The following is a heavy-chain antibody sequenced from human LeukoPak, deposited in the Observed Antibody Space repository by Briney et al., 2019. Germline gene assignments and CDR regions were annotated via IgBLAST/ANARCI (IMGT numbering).Heavy chain of an antibody. V-gene: IGHV1-69*06. CDR2: IIPIFGTA. CDR1: VGTFSSYA. D-gene: IGHD3-22*01. Sequence: SVKVSCKASVGTFSSYAISWVRQAPGHGLEWMGGIIPIFGTANYAQKFQGRVTITADKSTSTAYMELSSLRSEDTAVYYCARDGGEYYYDSSGYFYFDYWGQGTLVTVSS. CDR3: ARDGGEYYYDSSGYFYFDY. J-gene: IGHJ4*02.